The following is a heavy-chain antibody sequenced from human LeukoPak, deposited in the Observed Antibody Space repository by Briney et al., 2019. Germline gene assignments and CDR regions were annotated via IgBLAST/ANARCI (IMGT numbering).Heavy chain of an antibody. Sequence: GASVKVSCKASGGTFSSYAISWVRQAPGQGLEWMGEIIPIFGTANYAQKFQGRVTITTDESTSTAYMELSSLRSEDTAVYYCAREVRAYCGGDCYSGIYYYYYYMDVWGKGTTVTVSS. V-gene: IGHV1-69*05. CDR1: GGTFSSYA. CDR2: IIPIFGTA. D-gene: IGHD2-21*02. CDR3: AREVRAYCGGDCYSGIYYYYYYMDV. J-gene: IGHJ6*03.